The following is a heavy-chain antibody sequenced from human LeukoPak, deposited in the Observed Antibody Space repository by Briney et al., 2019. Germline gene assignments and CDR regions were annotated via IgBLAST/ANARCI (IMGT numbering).Heavy chain of an antibody. Sequence: ASVKVSCKASGYTFTSYGISWVRQAPGQGLEWMGWFSAYNGNTNYAQKLQGRVTMTTDTSTSTAYMELSRLRSDDTAVYYCARGRLDYDAFDIWGQGTMVTVSS. CDR3: ARGRLDYDAFDI. J-gene: IGHJ3*02. D-gene: IGHD6-25*01. V-gene: IGHV1-18*01. CDR2: FSAYNGNT. CDR1: GYTFTSYG.